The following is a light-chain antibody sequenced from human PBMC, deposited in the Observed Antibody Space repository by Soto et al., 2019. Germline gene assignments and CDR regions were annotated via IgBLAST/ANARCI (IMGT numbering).Light chain of an antibody. V-gene: IGKV3-11*01. Sequence: DIVLTQSPATLSLSPGQWATLSCRASQSVSSHLSWFQQKPGQVPTLLFYDASKRATGIPDRFSGSGSGTDFTLIISSVEPEDFAVYYCQQRSNWPLTFGGGTKLEIK. CDR1: QSVSSH. J-gene: IGKJ4*01. CDR2: DAS. CDR3: QQRSNWPLT.